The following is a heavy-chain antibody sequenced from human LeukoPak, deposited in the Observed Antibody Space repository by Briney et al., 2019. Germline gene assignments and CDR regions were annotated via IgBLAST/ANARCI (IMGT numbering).Heavy chain of an antibody. J-gene: IGHJ4*02. CDR2: IRHDGNAK. CDR1: GFAFSDFW. D-gene: IGHD2-15*01. CDR3: ATSHDSAGND. Sequence: GGSLRLSCAPSGFAFSDFWMSWVRQAPGKGLEWVANIRHDGNAKNYVPSVRGRFTISRDNAKNSLYLQMNSLTVEDTAVYYFATSHDSAGNDWGQGTLVTVSS. V-gene: IGHV3-7*01.